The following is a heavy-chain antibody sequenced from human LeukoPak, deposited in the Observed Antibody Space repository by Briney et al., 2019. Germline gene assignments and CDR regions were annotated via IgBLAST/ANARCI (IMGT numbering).Heavy chain of an antibody. V-gene: IGHV5-51*01. Sequence: GESLKISCQGSGYSFTNFWIGWVRQMPGKGLEWMGIIYPGDSDTTYSPSFQGQVTISADKSISTAYLQWSSLKASDTAVYYCVCDRGNFDSFDFWGQGTLVTVSS. CDR2: IYPGDSDT. J-gene: IGHJ4*02. CDR3: VCDRGNFDSFDF. D-gene: IGHD3-3*02. CDR1: GYSFTNFW.